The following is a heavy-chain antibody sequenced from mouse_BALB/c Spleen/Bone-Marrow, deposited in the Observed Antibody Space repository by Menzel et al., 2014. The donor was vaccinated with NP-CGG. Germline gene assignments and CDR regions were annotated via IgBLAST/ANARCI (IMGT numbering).Heavy chain of an antibody. V-gene: IGHV14-3*02. CDR3: ARGGTTATWYFDV. Sequence: EVQLQQSGAELVKPGASVELSCTASGFNIKDTYMHWVKQRPEQGLEWIGRIDPANGNTKYDPKFQGKATITADTSSNTAYLQLSSLTSEDTAAYYCARGGTTATWYFDVWGAGTTVTVSS. D-gene: IGHD1-2*01. J-gene: IGHJ1*01. CDR1: GFNIKDTY. CDR2: IDPANGNT.